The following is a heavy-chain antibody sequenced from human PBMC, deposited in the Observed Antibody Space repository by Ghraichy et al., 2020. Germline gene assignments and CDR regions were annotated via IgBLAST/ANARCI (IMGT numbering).Heavy chain of an antibody. J-gene: IGHJ4*02. CDR1: GFTFSSFA. D-gene: IGHD6-13*01. CDR2: IKTNGGTT. Sequence: GALRLSCAASGFTFSSFAMHWVRQAPGKGLEHVSAIKTNGGTTYYANSVNGRFIISRDNSKNTVYLQMGSLRAEDMAVYYCTRGVGSSSWLFDYWGQGTLVTVSS. V-gene: IGHV3-64*01. CDR3: TRGVGSSSWLFDY.